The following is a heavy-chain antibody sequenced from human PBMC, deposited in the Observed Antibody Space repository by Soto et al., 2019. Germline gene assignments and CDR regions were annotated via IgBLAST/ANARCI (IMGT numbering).Heavy chain of an antibody. CDR3: TRVIPDNSGWVPYDY. J-gene: IGHJ4*02. CDR1: GFTVSSNY. V-gene: IGHV3-53*02. Sequence: EVQLVETGGSLIQPGGSLRLSCAASGFTVSSNYMTWVRQAPGKRLEWVSVIYSDGSTYYADSVKGRFTISRDNSKNTLYLQMNSLRAEDTAVYYCTRVIPDNSGWVPYDYWGQGTLVTVSS. CDR2: IYSDGST. D-gene: IGHD6-19*01.